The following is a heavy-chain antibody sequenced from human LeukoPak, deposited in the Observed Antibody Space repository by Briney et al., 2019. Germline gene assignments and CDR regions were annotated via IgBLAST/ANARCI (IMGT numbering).Heavy chain of an antibody. J-gene: IGHJ4*02. Sequence: SETLSLTCTVSGGSISSSSYSWGWIRQPPGKGLEWIGSIYYSGSTYYNPSLKGRVTISVDTSKNQFSLKLSSVTAADTAVYYCAGGSSVDYWGQGTLVTVSS. CDR3: AGGSSVDY. V-gene: IGHV4-39*01. CDR2: IYYSGST. D-gene: IGHD1-26*01. CDR1: GGSISSSSYS.